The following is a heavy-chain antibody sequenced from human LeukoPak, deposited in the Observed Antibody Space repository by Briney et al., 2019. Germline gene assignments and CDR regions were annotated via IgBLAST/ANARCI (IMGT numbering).Heavy chain of an antibody. CDR3: ARTGVPYYYDSSGPREDFQH. V-gene: IGHV2-5*02. J-gene: IGHJ1*01. D-gene: IGHD3-22*01. CDR2: IYWDDDK. CDR1: GFSLSTSGVG. Sequence: SGPTLVNPTQTLTLTCTFSGFSLSTSGVGVGWIRQPPGKALEWLALIYWDDDKRYSPSLKSRLTITKDTSKNQVVLTMTNMDPVDTATYYCARTGVPYYYDSSGPREDFQHWGQGTLVTVSS.